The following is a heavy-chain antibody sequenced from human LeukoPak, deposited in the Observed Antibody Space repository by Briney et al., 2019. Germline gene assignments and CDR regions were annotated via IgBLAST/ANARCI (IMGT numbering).Heavy chain of an antibody. CDR2: ISSSPSPI. D-gene: IGHD3-3*01. J-gene: IGHJ6*03. V-gene: IGHV3-11*01. Sequence: GGSLRLSCAASGFTFSDYYMSWIRQAPGKGLEWVSYISSSPSPIYYADSVKGRFTISRDNAKNSLYLQMNSLRAEDTALYYCARDRYYDFWSRYPYMDVWGKGTTVTVSS. CDR3: ARDRYYDFWSRYPYMDV. CDR1: GFTFSDYY.